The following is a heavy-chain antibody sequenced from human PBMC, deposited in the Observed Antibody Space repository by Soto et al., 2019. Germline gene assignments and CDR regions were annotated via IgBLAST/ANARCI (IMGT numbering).Heavy chain of an antibody. D-gene: IGHD3-10*01. CDR3: ATDRVEIASQGNFDY. CDR2: ISYDGSSK. V-gene: IGHV3-30-3*01. CDR1: GFTISSYA. J-gene: IGHJ4*02. Sequence: QVQLVESGGGVVQPGRSLRLSCAASGFTISSYAMDWVRQAPGKGLEWVALISYDGSSKYYADSVKSRFTISRENSKNTLYPQMNSLRAEDTAVYYCATDRVEIASQGNFDYWGQGTLVTVSS.